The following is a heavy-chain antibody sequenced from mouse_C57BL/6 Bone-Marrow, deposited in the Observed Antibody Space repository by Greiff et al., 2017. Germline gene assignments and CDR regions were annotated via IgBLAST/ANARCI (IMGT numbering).Heavy chain of an antibody. CDR2: INPSNGGT. V-gene: IGHV1-53*01. D-gene: IGHD1-1*01. CDR3: AREGFTTVVLYYFDY. Sequence: QVQLQQPGAELVKPGASVKLSCKASGYTFTSYWMHWVKQRPGQGLEWIGNINPSNGGTNYNEKFKSKATLTVDKSSSTAYMQLSSLTSEDSAVYYCAREGFTTVVLYYFDYWGQGTTLTVSS. CDR1: GYTFTSYW. J-gene: IGHJ2*01.